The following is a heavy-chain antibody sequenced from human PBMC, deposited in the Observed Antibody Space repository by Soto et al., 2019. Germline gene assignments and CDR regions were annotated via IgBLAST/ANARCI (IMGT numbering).Heavy chain of an antibody. D-gene: IGHD3-3*01. CDR3: ARAITIFGVVTIGAFDI. CDR1: GYTFTSYD. J-gene: IGHJ3*02. CDR2: MNPNSGNT. V-gene: IGHV1-8*01. Sequence: QVKLVQSGAEVKKPGASVKVSCKASGYTFTSYDINWVRQATGQGLEWMGWMNPNSGNTGYAQKFQGRVTMTRNTSISTAYMELSSLRSEDTAVYYCARAITIFGVVTIGAFDIWGQGTMVTVSS.